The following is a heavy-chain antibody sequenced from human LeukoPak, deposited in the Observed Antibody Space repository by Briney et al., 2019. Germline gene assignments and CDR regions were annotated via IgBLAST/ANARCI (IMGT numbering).Heavy chain of an antibody. CDR2: INHSGST. CDR1: GGSFSGYY. J-gene: IGHJ4*02. D-gene: IGHD3-3*01. CDR3: ARGLGYDPFYFDY. V-gene: IGHV4-34*01. Sequence: SETLSLTCAVYGGSFSGYYWSWIRQPPGKGLERIGEINHSGSTNYNPSLKSRVTISVDTSKNQFSLKLSPVTAADTAVYYCARGLGYDPFYFDYWGQGTLVTVSS.